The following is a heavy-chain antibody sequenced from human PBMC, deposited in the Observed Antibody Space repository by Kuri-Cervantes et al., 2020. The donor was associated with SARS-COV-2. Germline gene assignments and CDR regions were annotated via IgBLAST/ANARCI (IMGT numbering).Heavy chain of an antibody. Sequence: SVKVSCKASGGTFSSYAISWVRQVPGQGLEWMGGIIPIFGTANYAQKFQGRVTITADESTSTAYMELSSLRSEDTAVYYCAVGDCSGGSCYPDYYYGMDIWGQGTTVTVSS. J-gene: IGHJ6*02. D-gene: IGHD2-15*01. V-gene: IGHV1-69*13. CDR1: GGTFSSYA. CDR2: IIPIFGTA. CDR3: AVGDCSGGSCYPDYYYGMDI.